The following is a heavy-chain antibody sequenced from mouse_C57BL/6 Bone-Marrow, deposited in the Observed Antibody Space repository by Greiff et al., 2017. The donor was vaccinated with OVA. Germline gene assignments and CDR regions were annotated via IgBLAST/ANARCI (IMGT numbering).Heavy chain of an antibody. CDR2: IDPETGGT. CDR3: TSTGYSNSYFDY. CDR1: GYTFTDYE. D-gene: IGHD2-5*01. J-gene: IGHJ2*01. V-gene: IGHV1-15*01. Sequence: QVQLKESGAELVRPGASVTLSCKASGYTFTDYEMHWVKQTPVHGLEWIGAIDPETGGTAYNQKFKGKAILTADKSSSTAYMELRSLTSEDSAVYYCTSTGYSNSYFDYWGQGTTLTVSS.